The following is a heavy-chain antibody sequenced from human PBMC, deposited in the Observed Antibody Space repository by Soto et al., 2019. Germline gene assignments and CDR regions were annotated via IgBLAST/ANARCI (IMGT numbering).Heavy chain of an antibody. J-gene: IGHJ4*02. Sequence: SETLSLTCTVSGGSVDSNRYYWAWIRQPPGKGLEWIGFISYSGSTHYNPSLKSRVTISLDASKNQFSLNLRSVTAADTAVYYCASMGYHYGSGSYPLDYWGQGTLVTVSS. D-gene: IGHD3-10*01. V-gene: IGHV4-61*05. CDR2: ISYSGST. CDR3: ASMGYHYGSGSYPLDY. CDR1: GGSVDSNRYY.